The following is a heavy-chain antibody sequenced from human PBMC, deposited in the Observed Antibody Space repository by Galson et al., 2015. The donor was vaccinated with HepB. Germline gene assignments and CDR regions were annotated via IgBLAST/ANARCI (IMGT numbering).Heavy chain of an antibody. CDR2: IYSGGST. J-gene: IGHJ4*02. CDR1: GFTVSSNY. D-gene: IGHD3-10*01. Sequence: SLRLSCAASGFTVSSNYMSWVRQAPGKGLEWVSVIYSGGSTYYADSVKGRFTISRHNSKNTLYLQMNSLRAEDTAVYYCARGSRGWIWFGEFLFDYWGQGTLVTVSS. V-gene: IGHV3-53*01. CDR3: ARGSRGWIWFGEFLFDY.